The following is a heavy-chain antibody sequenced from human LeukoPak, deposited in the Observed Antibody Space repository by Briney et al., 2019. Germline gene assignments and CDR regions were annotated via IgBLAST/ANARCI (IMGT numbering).Heavy chain of an antibody. CDR1: GFTFSSYG. CDR2: ISYDGSNK. Sequence: GRSLRLSCAASGFTFSSYGMHWVRQAPGKGLEWVAVISYDGSNKYYADSVKGRFTISRDNSKNTLYLQMNSLRAEDTAVYYCAKDGRLGHFDYWGQGTLVTVSS. D-gene: IGHD3-22*01. CDR3: AKDGRLGHFDY. V-gene: IGHV3-30*18. J-gene: IGHJ4*02.